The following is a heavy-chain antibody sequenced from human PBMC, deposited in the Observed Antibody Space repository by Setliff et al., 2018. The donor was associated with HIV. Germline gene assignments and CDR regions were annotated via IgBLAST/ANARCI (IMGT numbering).Heavy chain of an antibody. J-gene: IGHJ2*01. Sequence: GASVKVSCKASGYTFPSYGISWVRQAPGQGLEWMGWISPYNGNTNYAQNLQGRVTMTTDTSASTAYMELRSLGSEDTAVYFCARKRASGKPPLLNWYFDLWGRGTLVTVSS. V-gene: IGHV1-18*01. CDR1: GYTFPSYG. CDR2: ISPYNGNT. D-gene: IGHD5-12*01. CDR3: ARKRASGKPPLLNWYFDL.